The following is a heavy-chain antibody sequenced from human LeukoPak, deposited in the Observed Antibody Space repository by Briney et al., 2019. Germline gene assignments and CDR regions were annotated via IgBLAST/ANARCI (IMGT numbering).Heavy chain of an antibody. Sequence: SVKVSCKASGFTFTNSAMQWVRQSRGQRLEWIGWIVVASGNTNYAQKFQERVTITRDMSTSTAYMELSSLRPEDTAVYYCAAALYSSAWKDDYWGQGTLVTVSS. J-gene: IGHJ4*02. CDR3: AAALYSSAWKDDY. D-gene: IGHD6-25*01. CDR1: GFTFTNSA. CDR2: IVVASGNT. V-gene: IGHV1-58*02.